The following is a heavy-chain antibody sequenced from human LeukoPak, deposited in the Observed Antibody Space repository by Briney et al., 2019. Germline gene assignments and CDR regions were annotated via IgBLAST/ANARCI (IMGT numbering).Heavy chain of an antibody. D-gene: IGHD3-10*01. V-gene: IGHV1-18*01. CDR2: ISAYTGDT. Sequence: GASVKVSCKASGYTFTSYDISWVRQAPGQGLEWMGWISAYTGDTIYSKKFQGRVTMTTDTSTSTAYMELRSLRSDDTAVYYCAREWFGEFTRASFDYWGQGTLVTVSS. CDR3: AREWFGEFTRASFDY. CDR1: GYTFTSYD. J-gene: IGHJ4*02.